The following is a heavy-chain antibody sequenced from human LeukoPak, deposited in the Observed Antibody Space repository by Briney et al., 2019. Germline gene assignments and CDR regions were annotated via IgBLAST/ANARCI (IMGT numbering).Heavy chain of an antibody. CDR2: IYYSGST. Sequence: PSETLSLTCTVSGGSISSYYWSWIRQPPGKGLEWIGYIYYSGSTNYNPSLKSRVTISVDTSKNQFSLKLSSVTAADTAVYYCARVSAPPTIFGVGYNFDYWGQGTLVTVSS. V-gene: IGHV4-59*01. CDR3: ARVSAPPTIFGVGYNFDY. CDR1: GGSISSYY. D-gene: IGHD3-3*01. J-gene: IGHJ4*02.